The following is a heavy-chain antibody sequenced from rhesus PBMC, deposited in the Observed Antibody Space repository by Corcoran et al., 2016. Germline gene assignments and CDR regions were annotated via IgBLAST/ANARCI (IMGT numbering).Heavy chain of an antibody. CDR2: ISRPSSYI. CDR1: GFAFSDYY. V-gene: IGHV3S4*01. J-gene: IGHJ4*01. CDR3: TRAYSNYHFDY. D-gene: IGHD4-23*01. Sequence: EVQLVESGGGLVQPGGSLRLSCAASGFAFSDYYMSWVRQAPGKGLEWVSSISRPSSYIYYADSVKGLFTISRDNAKNSLSLQMNSLKTEDTAVYYCTRAYSNYHFDYWGQGVLVTVSS.